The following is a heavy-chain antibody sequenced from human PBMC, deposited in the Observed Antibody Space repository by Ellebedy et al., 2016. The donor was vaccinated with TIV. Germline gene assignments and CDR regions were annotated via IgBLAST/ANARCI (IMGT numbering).Heavy chain of an antibody. V-gene: IGHV3-72*01. CDR1: GLTLSDVY. Sequence: GESLKISCPASGLTLSDVYMDWVRQAPGKGLEWVGRIRNKANSNTTIYAASVKGRFTISRDDSKNTVYLQMNSLKTEDTAVYYCIPLRDAHRNWFDPWGQGTLVTVAS. CDR2: IRNKANSNTT. J-gene: IGHJ5*02. CDR3: IPLRDAHRNWFDP. D-gene: IGHD5-24*01.